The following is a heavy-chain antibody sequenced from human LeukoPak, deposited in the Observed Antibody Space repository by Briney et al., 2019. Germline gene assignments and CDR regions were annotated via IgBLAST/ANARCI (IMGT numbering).Heavy chain of an antibody. Sequence: SETLSLTCTVSGGSISGYYWSWIRQPPGKGLEWFGYIYYSGSTNYNPSLKSRVTISLHTSKNQFSLKLSSVTAADTAVYYCARVQIAYSYGLFDYWGQGTLVTVSS. CDR1: GGSISGYY. CDR3: ARVQIAYSYGLFDY. V-gene: IGHV4-59*01. J-gene: IGHJ4*02. CDR2: IYYSGST. D-gene: IGHD5-18*01.